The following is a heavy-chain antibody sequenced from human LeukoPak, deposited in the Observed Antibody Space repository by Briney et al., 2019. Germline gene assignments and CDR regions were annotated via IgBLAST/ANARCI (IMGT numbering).Heavy chain of an antibody. CDR3: ADAQYYDFWSGSPWFDY. V-gene: IGHV3-23*01. D-gene: IGHD3-3*01. CDR1: GFTFSSYA. Sequence: GGSLRLSCAASGFTFSSYAMSWVRQAPGKGLEWVSAISRSGGSTYYADSVKGRFTISRDNSKNTLYLQMNSLRAEDTAVYYCADAQYYDFWSGSPWFDYWGQGTLVTVSS. CDR2: ISRSGGST. J-gene: IGHJ4*02.